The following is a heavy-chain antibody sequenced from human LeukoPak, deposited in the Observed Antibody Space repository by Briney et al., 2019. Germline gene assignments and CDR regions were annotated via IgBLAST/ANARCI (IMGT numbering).Heavy chain of an antibody. Sequence: ASVKVSCKASGYTFTSYGISWVRQAPGQGLEWMGWISAYNGNTNYAQKLQGRVTMTTDTSTSTAYMELRSLRSDDTAVYYCARGAQWLDYYYYGMDVWGQGTTVTVSS. CDR3: ARGAQWLDYYYYGMDV. CDR2: ISAYNGNT. D-gene: IGHD6-19*01. V-gene: IGHV1-18*01. J-gene: IGHJ6*02. CDR1: GYTFTSYG.